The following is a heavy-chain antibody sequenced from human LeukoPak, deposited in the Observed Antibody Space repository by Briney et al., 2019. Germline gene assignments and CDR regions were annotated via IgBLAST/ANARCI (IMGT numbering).Heavy chain of an antibody. Sequence: GGSLRLSCAASGFTFSSYAMHWVRQAPGKGLEWVAVISYDGSNKYYADSVKGRFTISRDNSKNTLYLQMNSLRAEDTAVYYCARDPFRECSSTSCLGTGDWYFDLWGRGTLVTVSS. D-gene: IGHD2-2*01. CDR2: ISYDGSNK. CDR3: ARDPFRECSSTSCLGTGDWYFDL. J-gene: IGHJ2*01. V-gene: IGHV3-30*04. CDR1: GFTFSSYA.